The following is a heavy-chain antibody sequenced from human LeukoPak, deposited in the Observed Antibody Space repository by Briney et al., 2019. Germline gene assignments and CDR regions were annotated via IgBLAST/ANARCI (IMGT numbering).Heavy chain of an antibody. CDR3: ARVLPHNWFDT. J-gene: IGHJ5*02. V-gene: IGHV3-74*01. Sequence: PGGSLRLSCAASGITFGNNWMHWVRQGPGKGLVWISRINSDGGGAIYADSVKGRFTVSRDNAKNTLYLQMNSLRAEDTAVYYCARVLPHNWFDTWGQGTLVSVSS. CDR1: GITFGNNW. CDR2: INSDGGGA.